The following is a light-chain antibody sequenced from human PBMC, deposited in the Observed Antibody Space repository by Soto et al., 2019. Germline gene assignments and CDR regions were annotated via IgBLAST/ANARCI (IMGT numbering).Light chain of an antibody. CDR2: DAS. CDR1: QSISDW. V-gene: IGKV1-5*01. J-gene: IGKJ1*01. CDR3: QQYNNFST. Sequence: DIQMTQSPSTLSASIGDKVTITCRASQSISDWLAWYQQQPGKAPNLLIYDASNLESGVPSRFSGSVSRAEFTLTISGLQPDDFATYYRQQYNNFSTFGQGTKVEIK.